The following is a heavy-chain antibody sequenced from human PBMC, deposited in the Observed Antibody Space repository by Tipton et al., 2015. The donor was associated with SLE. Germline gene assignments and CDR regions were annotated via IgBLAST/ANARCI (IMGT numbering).Heavy chain of an antibody. D-gene: IGHD2-2*01. V-gene: IGHV3-7*03. CDR2: IKQDGSEK. CDR3: ARDTPPICSSTSCHWDYYYGMDV. J-gene: IGHJ6*02. CDR1: GFTFSSYG. Sequence: SLRLSCAASGFTFSSYGMHWVRQAPGKGLEWVANIKQDGSEKYYVDSVKGRFTISRDNAKNSLYLQMNSLRAEDTAVYYCARDTPPICSSTSCHWDYYYGMDVWGQGTTVTVSS.